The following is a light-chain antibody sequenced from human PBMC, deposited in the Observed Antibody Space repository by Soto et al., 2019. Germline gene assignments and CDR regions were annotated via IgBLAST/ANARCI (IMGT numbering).Light chain of an antibody. CDR1: QSVSNS. V-gene: IGKV3-11*01. CDR3: QQRSNWPLLT. Sequence: EIVLTQSPATLSLSPGERATLSCRASQSVSNSFAWYQQQPGQAPRLLIYDASNRATGIPARFSGSGSGTDFTLTISSLEPEDFAVYYCQQRSNWPLLTFGGGTKVEIK. J-gene: IGKJ4*01. CDR2: DAS.